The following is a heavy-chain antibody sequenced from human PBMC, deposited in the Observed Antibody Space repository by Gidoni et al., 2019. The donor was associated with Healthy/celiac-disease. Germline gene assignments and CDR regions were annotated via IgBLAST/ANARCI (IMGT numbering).Heavy chain of an antibody. CDR3: ARGEGDYGDNTPAIDY. CDR1: GYNFTGYS. CDR2: INPNSVGT. Sequence: QVQLVQSGAEVKKPGASVKVSCKATGYNFTGYSMHWVQQAPGQGLEWMGWINPNSVGTNYAQKVQGRVTMTRDTSISTAYMELSRLRSDDTALYYGARGEGDYGDNTPAIDYWGQGTLVTVSS. V-gene: IGHV1-2*02. D-gene: IGHD4-17*01. J-gene: IGHJ4*02.